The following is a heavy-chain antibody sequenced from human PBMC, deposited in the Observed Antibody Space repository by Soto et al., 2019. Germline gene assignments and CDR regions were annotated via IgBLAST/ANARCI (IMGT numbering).Heavy chain of an antibody. V-gene: IGHV4-31*03. CDR2: IYYSGST. CDR1: GGSISSGGYY. Sequence: SETLSLTCTVSGGSISSGGYYWSWIRQHPGKGLEWIGYIYYSGSTYYNPSLKSRVTISVDTSKNQFSLKLSSVTAADTAVYYCAASCVGCGGFNYYGMDVWGQGTTVTASS. J-gene: IGHJ6*02. CDR3: AASCVGCGGFNYYGMDV. D-gene: IGHD2-21*01.